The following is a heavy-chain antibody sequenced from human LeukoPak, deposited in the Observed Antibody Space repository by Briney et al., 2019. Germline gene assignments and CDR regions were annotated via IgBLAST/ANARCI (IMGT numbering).Heavy chain of an antibody. CDR1: GGSISSYY. Sequence: SETLSLTCTVSGGSISSYYWSWIRQPPGKGLEWIGYIYYSGSTNYNPSLKSRVTISVDTSKNQFSLKLSSVTAADTAVYYCARVGAAAGGDYWGQGTLVTVSS. CDR3: ARVGAAAGGDY. J-gene: IGHJ4*02. CDR2: IYYSGST. V-gene: IGHV4-59*01. D-gene: IGHD6-13*01.